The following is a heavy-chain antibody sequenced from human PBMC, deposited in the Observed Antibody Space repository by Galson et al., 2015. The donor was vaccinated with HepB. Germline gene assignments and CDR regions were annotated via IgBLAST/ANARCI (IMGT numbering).Heavy chain of an antibody. Sequence: SLRLSCAASGFTFSDHWMSWVRQTPRKGLEWVTNLNPDGNAKYYADSVEGRFTISRDNAKNSLYLQMNRLTDDDTAVYFCVRDALGGYDFWGQGTMVTVSA. CDR1: GFTFSDHW. V-gene: IGHV3-7*03. CDR2: LNPDGNAK. D-gene: IGHD3-22*01. J-gene: IGHJ3*01. CDR3: VRDALGGYDF.